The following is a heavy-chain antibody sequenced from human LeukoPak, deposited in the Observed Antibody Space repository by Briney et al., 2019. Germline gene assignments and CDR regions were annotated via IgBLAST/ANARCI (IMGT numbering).Heavy chain of an antibody. CDR2: INHSGST. V-gene: IGHV4-34*01. CDR1: GGSFSGYY. CDR3: ARDGSSWFYYYYYGMDV. Sequence: SETLSLTCAVYGGSFSGYYWSWIRQPPGKGLEWIGEINHSGSTNYNPSLKSRVTISVDTFKNQFSLKLSSVTAADTAVYYCARDGSSWFYYYYYGMDVWGQGTTVTVSS. J-gene: IGHJ6*02. D-gene: IGHD6-13*01.